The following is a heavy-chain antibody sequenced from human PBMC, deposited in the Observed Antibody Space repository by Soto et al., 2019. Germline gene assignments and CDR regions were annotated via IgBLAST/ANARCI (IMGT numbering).Heavy chain of an antibody. CDR1: GFTFSTYA. D-gene: IGHD6-13*01. CDR2: ISYDASNK. Sequence: QVQLVESGGGVVQPGRPLRLSCAASGFTFSTYAMNWVRQAPGKGLEWVAAISYDASNKYYAGSVKGRFTISRDNYKNTLYLQMNSLRTEDTAMYYCARWVYAFDYWGQGTLVTVSS. CDR3: ARWVYAFDY. J-gene: IGHJ4*02. V-gene: IGHV3-30-3*01.